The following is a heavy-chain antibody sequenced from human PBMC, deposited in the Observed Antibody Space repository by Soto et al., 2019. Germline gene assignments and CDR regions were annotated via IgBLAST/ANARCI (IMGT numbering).Heavy chain of an antibody. Sequence: SETLSLTCTVSGGSISSYYWSWIRQPPGKGLEWIGYIYYSGSTNYNPSLKSRVTISVDTSKNQFSLMLSSVTAADTAVYYCARDAVAGTHYYYGMDVWGQGTTVTVSS. CDR3: ARDAVAGTHYYYGMDV. V-gene: IGHV4-59*01. J-gene: IGHJ6*02. CDR1: GGSISSYY. CDR2: IYYSGST. D-gene: IGHD6-19*01.